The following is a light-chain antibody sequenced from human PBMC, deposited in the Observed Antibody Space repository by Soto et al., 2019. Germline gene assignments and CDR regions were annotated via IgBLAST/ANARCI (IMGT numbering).Light chain of an antibody. CDR3: SSYTSTSTFYV. CDR2: EVS. J-gene: IGLJ1*01. V-gene: IGLV2-14*01. CDR1: SSDVGGSNY. Sequence: QAASVSGSPGQSITISCTGTSSDVGGSNYVSWYQQHPGKAPKLLIYEVSNRPSGVSNRFSGSKSGNTASLTISGLQAEDEADYYCSSYTSTSTFYVFGSGTKLTVL.